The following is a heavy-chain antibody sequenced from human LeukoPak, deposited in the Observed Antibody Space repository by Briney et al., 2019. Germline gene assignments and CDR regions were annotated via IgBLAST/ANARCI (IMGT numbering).Heavy chain of an antibody. Sequence: HPGRSLRLSCAASGFTFSSYAMHRVRQAPGKGLEWGAVITYDGSNKYYADSVKGRFTIYRDNSKNTLYLQMNSLRAEDTAVYYCARAAGGYRGYFDYWGQGTLVTVSS. CDR2: ITYDGSNK. V-gene: IGHV3-30*04. J-gene: IGHJ4*02. D-gene: IGHD5-12*01. CDR1: GFTFSSYA. CDR3: ARAAGGYRGYFDY.